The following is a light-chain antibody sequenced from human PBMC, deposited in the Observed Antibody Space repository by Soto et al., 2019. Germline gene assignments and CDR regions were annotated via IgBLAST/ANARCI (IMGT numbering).Light chain of an antibody. CDR3: QQYENYWT. J-gene: IGKJ1*01. CDR1: QGISSW. V-gene: IGKV1-5*01. CDR2: DAS. Sequence: DSQMTQSPSSVSASAGDRITITCRASQGISSWLAWYQHKPGKAPKLLIYDASNLDSGVPSRFSGSGSGTEFSLTISNLQPDDCATYYCQQYENYWTFGQGTKVDIK.